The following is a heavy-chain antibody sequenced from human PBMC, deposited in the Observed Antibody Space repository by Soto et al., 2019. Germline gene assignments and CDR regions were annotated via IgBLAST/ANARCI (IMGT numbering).Heavy chain of an antibody. CDR2: INSDGSST. CDR1: GFTFSSYW. Sequence: PGGSLRLSCAASGFTFSSYWMHWVRQAPGKGLVWVSRINSDGSSTNYADSVKGRFTISRDNAKNTLYLQMNSLRAEDTAVYYCARVGGTTGDFDYWGQGTLVTVSS. J-gene: IGHJ4*02. V-gene: IGHV3-74*01. CDR3: ARVGGTTGDFDY. D-gene: IGHD1-7*01.